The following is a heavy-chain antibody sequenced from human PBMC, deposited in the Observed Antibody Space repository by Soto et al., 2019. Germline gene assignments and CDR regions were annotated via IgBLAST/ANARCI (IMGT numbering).Heavy chain of an antibody. CDR2: INPSGGST. Sequence: QVQLVQSGAEVKKPGASVKVSCKASGYTFTSYYMHWVRQAPGQGLEWMGIINPSGGSTSYAQKFXRXVXXTRDTSTSTVYMELSSLRSEDTAVYYCARGMTTVTSDAFDIWGQGTMVTVSS. CDR3: ARGMTTVTSDAFDI. V-gene: IGHV1-46*01. J-gene: IGHJ3*02. CDR1: GYTFTSYY. D-gene: IGHD4-4*01.